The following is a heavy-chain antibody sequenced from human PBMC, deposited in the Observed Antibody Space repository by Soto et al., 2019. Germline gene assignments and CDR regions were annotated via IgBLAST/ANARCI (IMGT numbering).Heavy chain of an antibody. Sequence: GGSLRLSCAASGFTFSSYRMHWVRQAPGKGLVWVSRINSDGSSTSYADSVKGRFTISRDNAKNTLYLQMNSLRAEDTAVYYCARDGYSSSSYLYYYYYMDVWGKGTTVTVSS. J-gene: IGHJ6*03. CDR3: ARDGYSSSSYLYYYYYMDV. CDR2: INSDGSST. D-gene: IGHD6-13*01. CDR1: GFTFSSYR. V-gene: IGHV3-74*01.